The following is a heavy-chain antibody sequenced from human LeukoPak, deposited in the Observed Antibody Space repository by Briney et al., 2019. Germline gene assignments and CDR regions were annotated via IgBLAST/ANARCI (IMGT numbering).Heavy chain of an antibody. CDR1: GFTVSSNY. J-gene: IGHJ4*02. Sequence: AGGSLRLSCAVSGFTVSSNYMGWVHQAPGKGLEWVSLIYSGGNTYYADSVKGRFTISRDTSKNTLFLQMNSLRAEDTALYVCARIKVITMVHGLIITSAFFDYWGQGTLVTVSS. V-gene: IGHV3-53*01. CDR2: IYSGGNT. CDR3: ARIKVITMVHGLIITSAFFDY. D-gene: IGHD3-10*01.